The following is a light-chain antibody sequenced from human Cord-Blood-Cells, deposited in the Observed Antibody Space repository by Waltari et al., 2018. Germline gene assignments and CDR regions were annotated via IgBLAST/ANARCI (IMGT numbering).Light chain of an antibody. CDR1: QGISSY. CDR2: AAS. V-gene: IGKV1-8*01. Sequence: AIRMTQSPSSLSASTGDRVTITCRASQGISSYLAWYQPKPGKAPKRLIYAASTLQSGVPSRFSGSGSGTDFTLTISCLQSEDFATYYFQQYYSYPRTFGPGTKVEIK. CDR3: QQYYSYPRT. J-gene: IGKJ1*01.